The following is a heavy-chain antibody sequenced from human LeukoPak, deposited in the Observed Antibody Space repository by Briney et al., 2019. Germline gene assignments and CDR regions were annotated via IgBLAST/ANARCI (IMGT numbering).Heavy chain of an antibody. Sequence: GGSLRLSCAASGFTFSSYGMHWVRQAPGKGLEWVAVIWYNGSNKYYADSVKGRFTISRDNSKNTLYLQMNSLRAEDTAVYYCAKGPAYCSSTSCHPRFFDYWGQGTLVTVSS. V-gene: IGHV3-33*06. J-gene: IGHJ4*02. CDR3: AKGPAYCSSTSCHPRFFDY. CDR1: GFTFSSYG. CDR2: IWYNGSNK. D-gene: IGHD2-2*01.